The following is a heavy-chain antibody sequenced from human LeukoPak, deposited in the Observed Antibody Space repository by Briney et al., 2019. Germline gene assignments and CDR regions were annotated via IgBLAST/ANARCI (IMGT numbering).Heavy chain of an antibody. CDR2: ISAYNGNT. V-gene: IGHV1-18*01. Sequence: GASVKVSCKASGYTFTSYGINWVRQAPGQGLEWMGWISAYNGNTNYAQKLQGRVTMTTDTSTSTAYMELRSLRSDDTAVYYCAREKDCSGGSCYLYYYYYGMDVWGQGTTVTVSS. CDR1: GYTFTSYG. D-gene: IGHD2-15*01. CDR3: AREKDCSGGSCYLYYYYYGMDV. J-gene: IGHJ6*02.